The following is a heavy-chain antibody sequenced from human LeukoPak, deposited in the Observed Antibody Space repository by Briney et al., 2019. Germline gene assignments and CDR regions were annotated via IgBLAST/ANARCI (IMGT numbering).Heavy chain of an antibody. CDR3: ARVWDGYSGEDY. Sequence: GGSLRLSCAASGLTFSNYNMIWVRQAPGKGLECISYITSSSSTIHYADSVKGRFTIPRDNAKKSLYLQMNSLRAEDTAVYYCARVWDGYSGEDYWGQGTLVTVSS. CDR2: ITSSSSTI. J-gene: IGHJ4*02. V-gene: IGHV3-48*01. D-gene: IGHD5-18*01. CDR1: GLTFSNYN.